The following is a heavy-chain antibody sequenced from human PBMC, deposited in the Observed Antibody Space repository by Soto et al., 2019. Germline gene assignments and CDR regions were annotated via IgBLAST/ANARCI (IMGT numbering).Heavy chain of an antibody. CDR2: INPGDSDT. Sequence: GESLKISCKASGYSFTAYWIAWVRQMPGKGLEWMGIINPGDSDTRYSPSFQGQVTISADRSTSTAYLQWRSLKASDTAMYYCARHEQFYYSYYGMDIWGQGTTVTVSS. J-gene: IGHJ6*01. CDR1: GYSFTAYW. V-gene: IGHV5-51*01. CDR3: ARHEQFYYSYYGMDI. D-gene: IGHD6-19*01.